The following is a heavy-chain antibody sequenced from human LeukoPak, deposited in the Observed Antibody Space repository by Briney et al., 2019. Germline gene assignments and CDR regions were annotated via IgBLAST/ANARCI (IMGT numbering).Heavy chain of an antibody. Sequence: SETLSLTCTVSGVSVSGGSYYWSWIRQPPGKGLEWIGYFYYTGSTNYNPSLKSRVTISVDTSKNQFSLRLSSVTAADTAVYYCASGQFLVSNDYWGQGILVTVSS. D-gene: IGHD5/OR15-5a*01. J-gene: IGHJ4*02. CDR3: ASGQFLVSNDY. V-gene: IGHV4-61*01. CDR2: FYYTGST. CDR1: GVSVSGGSYY.